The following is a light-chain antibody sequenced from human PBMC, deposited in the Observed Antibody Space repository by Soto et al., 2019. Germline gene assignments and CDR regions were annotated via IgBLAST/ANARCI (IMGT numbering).Light chain of an antibody. Sequence: EIVMTQSPATLSVSPGERATLSCRASQSVSGSLAWYQQKPGQAPRLLIYAASTRATGIPARFSGSGSGTEFTLTISSLQFEDFAVYYCKQYNNWPPITFGPGTKVDIK. CDR3: KQYNNWPPIT. CDR1: QSVSGS. J-gene: IGKJ3*01. V-gene: IGKV3-15*01. CDR2: AAS.